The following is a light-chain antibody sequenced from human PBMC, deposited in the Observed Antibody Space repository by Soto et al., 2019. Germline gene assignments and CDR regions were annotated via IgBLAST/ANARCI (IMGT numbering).Light chain of an antibody. CDR1: SIGSKS. J-gene: IGLJ1*01. CDR3: QVWDTRSEHYV. CDR2: DDS. Sequence: SYELTQSPSVSVAPGQTVTITCGGSSIGSKSVHWYQQKPGQAPLLVVYDDSDRRSGIPERFSGSNSGNTATLTITRVEAGHEADYHCQVWDTRSEHYVFGPGTKLTVL. V-gene: IGLV3-21*02.